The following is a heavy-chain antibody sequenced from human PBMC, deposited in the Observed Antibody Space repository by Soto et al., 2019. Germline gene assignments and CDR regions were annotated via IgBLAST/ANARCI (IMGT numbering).Heavy chain of an antibody. D-gene: IGHD1-1*01. CDR3: ARGPSPPTRGYFDY. V-gene: IGHV4-34*01. Sequence: PSETLSLTCAVYGGSFSGYYWSWIRQPPGKGLEWIGEINHSGSTNYNPSLKSRVTISVDTSKNQFSLKLSSVTAADTAVYYCARGPSPPTRGYFDYWGQGTLVTVSS. J-gene: IGHJ4*02. CDR2: INHSGST. CDR1: GGSFSGYY.